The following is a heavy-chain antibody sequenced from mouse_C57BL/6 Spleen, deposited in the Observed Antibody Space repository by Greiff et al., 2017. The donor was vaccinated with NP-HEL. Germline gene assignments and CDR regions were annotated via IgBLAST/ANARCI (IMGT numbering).Heavy chain of an antibody. CDR2: INPYNGGT. J-gene: IGHJ4*01. CDR3: ACTMSTTRAMEY. V-gene: IGHV1-19*01. Sequence: EVQLQQSGPVLVKPGASVKMSCKASGYTFTDYYMNWVKQSHGKSLEWIGVINPYNGGTSYNQKFKGKATLTVDKSSSTAYMELNRLTSEDSAVYYCACTMSTTRAMEYWGQGTSDTVSS. D-gene: IGHD2-4*01. CDR1: GYTFTDYY.